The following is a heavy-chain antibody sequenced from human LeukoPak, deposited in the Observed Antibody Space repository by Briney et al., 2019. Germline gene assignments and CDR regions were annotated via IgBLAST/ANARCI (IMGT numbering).Heavy chain of an antibody. V-gene: IGHV3-23*01. Sequence: GGSLRLSXAASGFTFSSYAMSWVRQAPGKGLEWVSAISGSGGSTYYADSVKGRFTISRGNSKNTLYLQVNSLRAEDTAVYYCAKVGRGYSYGSNDYWGQGTLVTVSS. CDR1: GFTFSSYA. J-gene: IGHJ4*02. CDR2: ISGSGGST. D-gene: IGHD5-18*01. CDR3: AKVGRGYSYGSNDY.